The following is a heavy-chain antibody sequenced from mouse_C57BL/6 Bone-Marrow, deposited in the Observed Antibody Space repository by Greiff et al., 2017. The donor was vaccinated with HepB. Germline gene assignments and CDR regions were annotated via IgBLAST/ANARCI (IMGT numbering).Heavy chain of an antibody. J-gene: IGHJ3*01. CDR3: AREDSNFWFAY. CDR2: INPYNGGT. Sequence: VQLQQSGPVLVKPGASVKMSCKASGYTFTDYYMNWVKQSHGKSLEWIGVINPYNGGTSYNQKFKGKATLTVDKSSSTAYMALNSLTSEDSAVYYCAREDSNFWFAYWGQGTLVTVSA. V-gene: IGHV1-19*01. CDR1: GYTFTDYY. D-gene: IGHD2-5*01.